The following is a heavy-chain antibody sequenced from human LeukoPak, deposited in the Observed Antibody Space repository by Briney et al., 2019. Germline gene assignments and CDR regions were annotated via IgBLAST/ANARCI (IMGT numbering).Heavy chain of an antibody. J-gene: IGHJ4*02. V-gene: IGHV3-23*01. D-gene: IGHD2-15*01. Sequence: GGSLRFSCAASGFNFSSYAMIWVRPAPGKGLEWVSAISGSGGSKYYADSVKGRFTISRDNSKNTLYLQMNSLRAEDTAVYYCAKDDWWMGYCSGGSCYPLGYWGQGTLVTVSS. CDR2: ISGSGGSK. CDR3: AKDDWWMGYCSGGSCYPLGY. CDR1: GFNFSSYA.